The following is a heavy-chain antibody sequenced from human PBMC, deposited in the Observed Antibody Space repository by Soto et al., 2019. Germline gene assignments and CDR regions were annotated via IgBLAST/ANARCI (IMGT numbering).Heavy chain of an antibody. J-gene: IGHJ4*02. CDR2: IYYSGST. Sequence: LETLSLTCTVSGGTSISYYWSWIRQPTGKGLEWIGYIYYSGSTNYNPSLKSRVTISVDTSKNQFSLKLSSVTAADTAVYYCAGGSSGWYGPYIDYWGQGTLVTVSS. CDR3: AGGSSGWYGPYIDY. D-gene: IGHD6-19*01. V-gene: IGHV4-59*01. CDR1: GGTSISYY.